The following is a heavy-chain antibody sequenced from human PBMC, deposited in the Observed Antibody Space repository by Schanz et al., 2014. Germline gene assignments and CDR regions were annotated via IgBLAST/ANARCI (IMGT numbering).Heavy chain of an antibody. CDR3: AAHETLSTTACYTS. D-gene: IGHD2-2*02. CDR2: ISGSGVTI. Sequence: EVQLVESGGDLVQPGGSQRLSCAASGFTFSNHALSWVRQAPGQGLEWVSVISGSGVTIYYADSVKGRFTISRDNSKNTLYLQMNSLRAEDTAVYYCAAHETLSTTACYTSWGQGTLVAVSS. J-gene: IGHJ4*02. CDR1: GFTFSNHA. V-gene: IGHV3-23*04.